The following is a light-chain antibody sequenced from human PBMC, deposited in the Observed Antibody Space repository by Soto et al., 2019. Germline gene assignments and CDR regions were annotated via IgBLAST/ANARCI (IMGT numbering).Light chain of an antibody. CDR2: DVT. V-gene: IGLV2-14*03. J-gene: IGLJ1*01. CDR1: SSDVGGYNY. CDR3: TSYLSSTPFYV. Sequence: QSALTQPASVSGSPGQSITISCTGTSSDVGGYNYVSWYQHHPGKAPKLIIYDVTNRPSGVSNPFSGSKSGDTASLTISGLQAEDEAYYYCTSYLSSTPFYVFGTGTKVTVL.